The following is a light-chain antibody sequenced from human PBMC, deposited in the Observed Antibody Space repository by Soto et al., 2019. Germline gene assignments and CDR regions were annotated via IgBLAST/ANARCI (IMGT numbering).Light chain of an antibody. J-gene: IGKJ1*01. Sequence: AIQMTQSPSSLSASVGDRVTITCRASQGINNDLAWYLQKPGKAPKLLIYGASSLQSGVPSRFSGSGSGTDFTLTISSLQPEDFATYYCLQDFNYPRTFGQGTK. CDR1: QGINND. V-gene: IGKV1-6*01. CDR3: LQDFNYPRT. CDR2: GAS.